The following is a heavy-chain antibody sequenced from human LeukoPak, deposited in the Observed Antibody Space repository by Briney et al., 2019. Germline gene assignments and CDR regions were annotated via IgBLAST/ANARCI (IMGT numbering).Heavy chain of an antibody. V-gene: IGHV1-69*13. D-gene: IGHD1-26*01. Sequence: ASVKVSCKVSGYTLTELSMHWVRQAPGQGLEWMGGIIPIFGTANYAQKFQGRVTITADESTSTAYMELSSLRSEDTAVYYCARAPSGSYPFDYWGQGTLVTVSS. CDR3: ARAPSGSYPFDY. CDR2: IIPIFGTA. J-gene: IGHJ4*02. CDR1: GYTLTELS.